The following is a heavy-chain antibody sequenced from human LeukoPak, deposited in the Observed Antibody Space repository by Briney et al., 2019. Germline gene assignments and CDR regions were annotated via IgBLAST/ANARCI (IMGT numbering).Heavy chain of an antibody. D-gene: IGHD3-3*01. Sequence: SETLSLTCTVSGGSTSSSNYYWGWIRQPPGKGLEWIGSIYYSGSTYYSPSLKSRVTISVDTSENQFSLKLSSVTAADTAVYYCATVDFWSGYYRVKGFDYWGQGILVTVSS. CDR1: GGSTSSSNYY. J-gene: IGHJ4*02. V-gene: IGHV4-39*07. CDR3: ATVDFWSGYYRVKGFDY. CDR2: IYYSGST.